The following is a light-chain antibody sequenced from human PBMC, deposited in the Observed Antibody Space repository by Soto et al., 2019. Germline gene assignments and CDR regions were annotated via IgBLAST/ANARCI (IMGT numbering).Light chain of an antibody. CDR2: EVG. CDR3: TSYTTSSTWV. J-gene: IGLJ3*02. Sequence: QSALTQPASVSGSPGQSITISCTGTTNDIAVYNYVSWYQHHPGKAPTVIIFEVGHRPSGVSDRFSGAKSGATASLTISGLKPEDEAEYYCTSYTTSSTWVFGGGTKLTVL. V-gene: IGLV2-14*01. CDR1: TNDIAVYNY.